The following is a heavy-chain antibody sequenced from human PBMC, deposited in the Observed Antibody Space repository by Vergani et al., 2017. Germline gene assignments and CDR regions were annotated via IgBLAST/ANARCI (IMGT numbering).Heavy chain of an antibody. Sequence: QVQLQESGPGLVKPSETLSLTCSVSGYSISSGYYWGWIRQSPRRGLEWIGNIFRNGSTHYNPSLKSRLTISVDTSKNHFSLKLTSVTAAYTAVYYCARLPYQQAGDNWGQGTLVTVSS. CDR1: GYSISSGYY. CDR3: ARLPYQQAGDN. V-gene: IGHV4-38-2*01. J-gene: IGHJ4*02. CDR2: IFRNGST. D-gene: IGHD2-2*01.